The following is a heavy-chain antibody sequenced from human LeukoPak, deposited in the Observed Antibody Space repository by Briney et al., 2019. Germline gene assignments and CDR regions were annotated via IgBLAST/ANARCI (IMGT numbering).Heavy chain of an antibody. V-gene: IGHV4-4*07. CDR3: AGRRIVTTRGGNWFDP. D-gene: IGHD5-12*01. Sequence: SETLSLTCTVSGGSISSYYWSWIRQPAGKGLEWIGRIYTSGSTNYNPSLKSRVTMSVDTSKNQFSPKLSSVTAADTAVYYCAGRRIVTTRGGNWFDPWGQGTLVTVSS. CDR2: IYTSGST. CDR1: GGSISSYY. J-gene: IGHJ5*02.